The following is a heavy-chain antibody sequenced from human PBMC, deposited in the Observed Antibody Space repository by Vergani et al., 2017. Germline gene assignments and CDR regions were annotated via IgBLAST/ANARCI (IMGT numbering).Heavy chain of an antibody. Sequence: QVQLVESGGGVVQRGGSLRLSCATSGFTLSNYDMQWIRQGPGKGLEFVAFIQFDGSNQYYADSVKGRFTLSRDFSKNTLYLQMNSLRTDDTATYYCAKHFRGWGLDYWGKGTQFIVSS. CDR2: IQFDGSNQ. V-gene: IGHV3-30*02. CDR3: AKHFRGWGLDY. D-gene: IGHD3-16*01. J-gene: IGHJ4*02. CDR1: GFTLSNYD.